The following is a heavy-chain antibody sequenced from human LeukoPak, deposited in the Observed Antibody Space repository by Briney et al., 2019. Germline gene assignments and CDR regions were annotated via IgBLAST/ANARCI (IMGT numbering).Heavy chain of an antibody. Sequence: SGGSLRLSCAASGFTFSAYAMSWVRQAPGKGLEWVSGMCGNGGTTYNADSVKGRFTISRDNSKNTLYLQMNNLRAEDTAVYYCARRDYYDSSGYSPLFDYWGQGTLVTVSS. J-gene: IGHJ4*02. CDR2: MCGNGGTT. V-gene: IGHV3-23*01. CDR1: GFTFSAYA. D-gene: IGHD3-22*01. CDR3: ARRDYYDSSGYSPLFDY.